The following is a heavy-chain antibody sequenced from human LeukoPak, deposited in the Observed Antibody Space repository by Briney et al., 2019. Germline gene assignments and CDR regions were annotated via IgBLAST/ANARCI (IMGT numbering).Heavy chain of an antibody. CDR3: SRGPYSYDSSGAFDI. CDR1: SVSISTSNYY. CDR2: IFYSGST. D-gene: IGHD3-22*01. Sequence: NPSETLSLTCTVSSVSISTSNYYWGWVRQPPGKALEWIGNIFYSGSTYYSPSLKRRVTISVDTSKNQFSLKLSSVTAADTVVYFCSRGPYSYDSSGAFDIWGQGTMVTVSS. V-gene: IGHV4-39*07. J-gene: IGHJ3*02.